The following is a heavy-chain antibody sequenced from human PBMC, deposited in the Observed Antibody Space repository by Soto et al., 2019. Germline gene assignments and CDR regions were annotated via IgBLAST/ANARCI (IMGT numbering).Heavy chain of an antibody. CDR1: GFTFSSYG. J-gene: IGHJ3*02. Sequence: QVQLVESGGGVVQPGRSLRLSCAASGFTFSSYGMHWVRQAPGKGLEWVAVISYDGSNKYYADSVKGRFTISRDNSKNTLNLQRNRLRAEDTAVYYCAKADEWFIRGDAFDIWGQGTMVTVSS. D-gene: IGHD3-3*01. V-gene: IGHV3-30*18. CDR3: AKADEWFIRGDAFDI. CDR2: ISYDGSNK.